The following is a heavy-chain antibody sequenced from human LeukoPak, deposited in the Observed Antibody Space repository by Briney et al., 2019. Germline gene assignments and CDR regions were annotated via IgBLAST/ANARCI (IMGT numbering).Heavy chain of an antibody. J-gene: IGHJ4*02. CDR3: AMCYGDYDSDYFDY. Sequence: GGSLRLSCAASGFTFSSYAMSWVRQAPGKGLEWVSTISISGGSTYYADSVKGRFTISRDNSKNTLYLQMNSLRAEDTAVYYCAMCYGDYDSDYFDYWGQGTLVTVSS. D-gene: IGHD4-17*01. CDR2: ISISGGST. V-gene: IGHV3-23*01. CDR1: GFTFSSYA.